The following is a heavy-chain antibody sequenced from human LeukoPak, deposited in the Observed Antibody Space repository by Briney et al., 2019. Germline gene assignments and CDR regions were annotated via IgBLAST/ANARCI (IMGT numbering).Heavy chain of an antibody. CDR1: GFTFSSYA. D-gene: IGHD3-22*01. CDR2: ISYDGSNK. J-gene: IGHJ3*02. Sequence: GGSLRLSCAASGFTFSSYAMHWVRQAPGKGLEWVAVISYDGSNKCYADSVKGRFTISRDNSKNTLYLQMNSLRAEDTAAYYCARGSNSDYYDSSGPGGAFDIWGQGTMVTVSS. CDR3: ARGSNSDYYDSSGPGGAFDI. V-gene: IGHV3-30-3*01.